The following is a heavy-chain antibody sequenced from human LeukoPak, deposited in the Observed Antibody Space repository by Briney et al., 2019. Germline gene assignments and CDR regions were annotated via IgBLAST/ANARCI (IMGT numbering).Heavy chain of an antibody. CDR3: ARDYYDFWSDFDY. Sequence: KSGGSLRLSCAASGFTVSSNYMNWVRQAPGKGLEWVSSISSSSSYIYYADSVKGRFTISRDNAKNSLYLQMNSLRAEDTAVYYCARDYYDFWSDFDYWGQGTLVTVSS. V-gene: IGHV3-21*01. D-gene: IGHD3-3*01. CDR2: ISSSSSYI. J-gene: IGHJ4*02. CDR1: GFTVSSNY.